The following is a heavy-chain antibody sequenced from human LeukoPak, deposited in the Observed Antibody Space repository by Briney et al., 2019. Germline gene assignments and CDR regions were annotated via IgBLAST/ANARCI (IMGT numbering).Heavy chain of an antibody. D-gene: IGHD6-19*01. CDR1: GFTFSSAW. J-gene: IGHJ4*02. V-gene: IGHV3-15*01. CDR3: TTDPQQWLVPSIDY. Sequence: GGSLRLSCAASGFTFSSAWMSWVRQAPGKGLEWVGRIKSKTDGGTTDYAAPVKGRFTISRDDSRNTLYPQMNSLKTEDTAVYYCTTDPQQWLVPSIDYWGQGTLVTVSS. CDR2: IKSKTDGGTT.